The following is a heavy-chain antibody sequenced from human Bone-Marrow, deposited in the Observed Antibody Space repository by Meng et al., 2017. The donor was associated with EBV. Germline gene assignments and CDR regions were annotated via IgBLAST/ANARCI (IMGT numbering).Heavy chain of an antibody. CDR2: INTNTGNP. Sequence: VQRLTSWSGLKKPGASLKVSCKPSGYTFTYSTMNWGRQAPGQGLEWLGWINTNTGNPTYAQGFTGRFVFSLDTSVSTAYLQISSLKAEDTAVYYCARAHDSSGYYPLTWGQGTLVTVSS. CDR3: ARAHDSSGYYPLT. J-gene: IGHJ5*02. CDR1: GYTFTYST. D-gene: IGHD3-22*01. V-gene: IGHV7-4-1*02.